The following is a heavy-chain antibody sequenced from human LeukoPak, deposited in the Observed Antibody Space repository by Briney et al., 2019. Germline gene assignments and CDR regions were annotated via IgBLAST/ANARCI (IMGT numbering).Heavy chain of an antibody. V-gene: IGHV4-34*01. D-gene: IGHD2-2*03. CDR2: INHSGST. CDR1: GGSFSGYY. Sequence: SETLSLTCAVYGGSFSGYYWSWIRQPPGKGLEWIGEINHSGSTNYNPSLKSRVTISVDTSKNQFSLKLSSVTAADTAVYYCARADGYCSSTSCYGPNWFDPWGQGTLVTVSS. J-gene: IGHJ5*02. CDR3: ARADGYCSSTSCYGPNWFDP.